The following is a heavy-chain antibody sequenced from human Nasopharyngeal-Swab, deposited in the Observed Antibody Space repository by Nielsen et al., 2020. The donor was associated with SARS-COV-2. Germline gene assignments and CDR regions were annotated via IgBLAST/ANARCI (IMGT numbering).Heavy chain of an antibody. CDR1: GSSISSSSYY. CDR2: IYYSGST. V-gene: IGHV4-39*01. D-gene: IGHD3-3*01. Sequence: SETLSLTCTVSGSSISSSSYYWGWIRQPPGKGLEWIGSIYYSGSTYYNPSLKSRVTISVDTSKNQFSLKLSSVTAADTAVYYCARASYYDFWSGYYSSYYFDYWGQGTLVTVSS. J-gene: IGHJ4*02. CDR3: ARASYYDFWSGYYSSYYFDY.